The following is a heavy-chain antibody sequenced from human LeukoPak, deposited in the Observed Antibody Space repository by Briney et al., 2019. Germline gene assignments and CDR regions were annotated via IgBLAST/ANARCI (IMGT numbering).Heavy chain of an antibody. J-gene: IGHJ4*02. CDR1: GGTFSSYA. CDR2: IIPIFGTA. D-gene: IGHD3-10*01. V-gene: IGHV1-69*06. Sequence: SVKVSCKASGGTFSSYAISWVRQAPGQGLEWMGGIIPIFGTANYAQKFQGRVTITADKSTSTAYMELSSLRSEDTAVYYCARAGGSGSYYNRAFDYWGQGTLVTVSS. CDR3: ARAGGSGSYYNRAFDY.